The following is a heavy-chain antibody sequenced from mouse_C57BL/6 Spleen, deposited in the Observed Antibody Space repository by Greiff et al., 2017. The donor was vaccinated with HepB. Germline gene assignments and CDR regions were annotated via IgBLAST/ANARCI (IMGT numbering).Heavy chain of an antibody. Sequence: EVQLQQSGAELVRPGASVKLSCTASGFNIKDDYMHWVKQRPEQGLEWIGWIDPENGDTEYASKFQGKATITADTSSNTAYLQLSSLTSEDTAVYYCTRWLLLFAYWGQGTLVTVSA. V-gene: IGHV14-4*01. CDR3: TRWLLLFAY. CDR1: GFNIKDDY. J-gene: IGHJ3*01. CDR2: IDPENGDT. D-gene: IGHD2-3*01.